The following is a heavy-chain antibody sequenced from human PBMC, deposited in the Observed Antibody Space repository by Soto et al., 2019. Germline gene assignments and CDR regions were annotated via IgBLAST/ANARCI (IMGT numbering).Heavy chain of an antibody. V-gene: IGHV3-23*01. CDR2: ISGSGGST. D-gene: IGHD3-3*01. CDR1: GFTFSSYA. J-gene: IGHJ4*02. CDR3: AKPHDFWSGYYTTFDY. Sequence: GGSLRLSCAASGFTFSSYAMSWVRQAPGKGLEWVSAISGSGGSTYYADSVKGRFTISRDNSKNTLYLQMNSLRAEDTAVYYCAKPHDFWSGYYTTFDYWGQGTLVTVSS.